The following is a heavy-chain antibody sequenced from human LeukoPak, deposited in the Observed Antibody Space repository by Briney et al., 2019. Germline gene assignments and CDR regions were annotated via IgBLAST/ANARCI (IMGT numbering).Heavy chain of an antibody. Sequence: PGGSLRLSCAASGFTFSSYGMHWGRQAPGKGLERVAVISYDGSNKYYADSAKGRLTISRENSKNTLYLQMNSLRAEDTAVYYCAKVDISTGAPSVYWYYGMDVWGKGTTVTVSS. V-gene: IGHV3-30*18. D-gene: IGHD3-9*01. CDR1: GFTFSSYG. CDR2: ISYDGSNK. J-gene: IGHJ6*04. CDR3: AKVDISTGAPSVYWYYGMDV.